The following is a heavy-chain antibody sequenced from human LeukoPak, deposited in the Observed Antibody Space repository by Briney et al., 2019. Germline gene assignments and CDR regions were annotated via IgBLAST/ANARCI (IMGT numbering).Heavy chain of an antibody. Sequence: TSETLSLTCIVSGGSISSISSNNYHWGWIRQPPGKGLEWIGEINHSGSTNYNPSLKSRVTISVDTSKNQFSLKLSSVTAADTAVYYCARGRRFGEFSHWGQGTLVTVSS. CDR3: ARGRRFGEFSH. D-gene: IGHD3-10*01. CDR1: GGSISSISSNNYH. J-gene: IGHJ4*02. CDR2: INHSGST. V-gene: IGHV4-39*07.